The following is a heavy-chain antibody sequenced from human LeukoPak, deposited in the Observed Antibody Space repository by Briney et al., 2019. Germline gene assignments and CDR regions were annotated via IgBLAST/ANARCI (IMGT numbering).Heavy chain of an antibody. CDR1: GGSISSYY. V-gene: IGHV4-59*01. CDR3: ARGGRFGELLLDY. D-gene: IGHD3-10*01. J-gene: IGHJ4*02. Sequence: PTETLSFTCTVSGGSISSYYWSWIRQPPGKGLEWIGYIYYSGSTSYKPSLKSRVTISVDTSKNQFSLKLSSVTAADTAVYYCARGGRFGELLLDYWGQGTLASVSS. CDR2: IYYSGST.